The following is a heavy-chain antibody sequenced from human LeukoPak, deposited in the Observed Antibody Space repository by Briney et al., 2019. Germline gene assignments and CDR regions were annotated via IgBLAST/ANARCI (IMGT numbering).Heavy chain of an antibody. J-gene: IGHJ4*02. D-gene: IGHD3-10*01. CDR1: GFTLSSYT. CDR2: ISSGSGYI. Sequence: GGSLRLSCAASGFTLSSYTMNWVRLAPGKGLGWVSSISSGSGYIQYADSVKGRFTISRDNSKNTLFLQMDNLRPEDTAVYYCASEFYGSGSYYEGIDYWGQGTLVTVSS. V-gene: IGHV3-21*01. CDR3: ASEFYGSGSYYEGIDY.